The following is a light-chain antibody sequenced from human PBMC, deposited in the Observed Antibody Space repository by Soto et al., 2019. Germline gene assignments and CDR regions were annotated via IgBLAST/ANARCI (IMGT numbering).Light chain of an antibody. CDR3: QQRSNWPPT. J-gene: IGKJ2*01. V-gene: IGKV3-11*01. CDR2: DAS. CDR1: QSVSSY. Sequence: EIVLTQSPATLSLSPGERATLSCRASQSVSSYLAWYQQKPGQAPRLLIYDASNRATGIPARFSGSGSGTDFTLTISSLEPADFAVYYCQQRSNWPPTFGQGTKLAIK.